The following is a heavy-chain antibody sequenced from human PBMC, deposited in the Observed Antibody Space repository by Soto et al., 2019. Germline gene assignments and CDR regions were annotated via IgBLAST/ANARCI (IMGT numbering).Heavy chain of an antibody. Sequence: GSLRLSCAASGFTFSSYSMNGVRQAPGKGLEWVSSISSSSSYIYYADSVKGRFTISRDNAKNSLYLQMNSLRAEDTAVYYCARVEGYGDYGYYYMDVWGKGTTVTVSS. V-gene: IGHV3-21*01. CDR2: ISSSSSYI. D-gene: IGHD4-17*01. J-gene: IGHJ6*03. CDR1: GFTFSSYS. CDR3: ARVEGYGDYGYYYMDV.